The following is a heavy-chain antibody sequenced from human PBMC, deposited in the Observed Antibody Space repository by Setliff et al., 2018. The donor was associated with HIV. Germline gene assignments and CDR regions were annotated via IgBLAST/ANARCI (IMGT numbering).Heavy chain of an antibody. CDR1: GFTFSSYA. CDR3: AKDGWGYDYVGAYYFDY. V-gene: IGHV3-23*01. D-gene: IGHD5-12*01. J-gene: IGHJ4*02. CDR2: MSGSGGST. Sequence: GGSLRLSCAASGFTFSSYAMTWVRQAPGKGLEWVSVMSGSGGSTYSADSVKGRFTISRDNSKNTLYLQMNSLRAEDTAIYYCAKDGWGYDYVGAYYFDYWGQGTPVTVSS.